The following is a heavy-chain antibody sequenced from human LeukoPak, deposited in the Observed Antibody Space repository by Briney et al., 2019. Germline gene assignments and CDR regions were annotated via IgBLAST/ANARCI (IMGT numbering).Heavy chain of an antibody. CDR3: GRAGFDS. J-gene: IGHJ4*02. CDR1: GYSFTSYW. V-gene: IGHV5-51*01. D-gene: IGHD1-14*01. Sequence: GESLKISCKTSGYSFTSYWIGWVRQLPGEGLEWMGIIYPIDSSTIYSPSFQGQVAISADKSISTAYLQWSSLKASDSAIYYCGRAGFDSWSQGTLVTVSS. CDR2: IYPIDSST.